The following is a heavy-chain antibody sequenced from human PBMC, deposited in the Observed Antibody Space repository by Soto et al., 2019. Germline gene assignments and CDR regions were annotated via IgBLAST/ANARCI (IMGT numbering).Heavy chain of an antibody. Sequence: QAQLQQWGAGLLKPSETLSLTCAVYGGSFSGYYWTWIRQPPGTGLEWIGEINHSGSTNYNPSLKSRVTISADTSKNQFSLKLTSVTAADTAVYYCARDKITGLFDYWGQGTLVTVSS. CDR3: ARDKITGLFDY. J-gene: IGHJ4*02. D-gene: IGHD2-8*02. CDR1: GGSFSGYY. V-gene: IGHV4-34*01. CDR2: INHSGST.